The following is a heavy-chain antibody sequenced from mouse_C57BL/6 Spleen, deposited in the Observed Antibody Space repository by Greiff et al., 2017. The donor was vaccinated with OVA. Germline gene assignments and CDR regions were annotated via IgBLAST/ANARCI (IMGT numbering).Heavy chain of an antibody. CDR3: ARGDYDWFAY. Sequence: VQLQQPGAELVRPGSSVKLSCKASGYTFTSYWMHWVKQRPIQGLEWIGNIDPSDSETHYNQKFKDKATLTVDKSSSTAYMQLSSLTSGDSAVYYCARGDYDWFAYWGRGTLVTVSA. J-gene: IGHJ3*01. D-gene: IGHD2-4*01. CDR1: GYTFTSYW. V-gene: IGHV1-52*01. CDR2: IDPSDSET.